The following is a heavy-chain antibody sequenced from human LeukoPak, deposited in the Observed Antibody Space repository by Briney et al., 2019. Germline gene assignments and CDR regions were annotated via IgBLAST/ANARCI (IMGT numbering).Heavy chain of an antibody. J-gene: IGHJ3*02. CDR2: INHSGST. CDR1: GGSFSGYY. V-gene: IGHV4-34*01. CDR3: ARTPYYYDAFDI. Sequence: SETLSLTCAVYGGSFSGYYWSWIRQPPGKGLEWIGEINHSGSTNYNPSLKSRVTISVDTSKNQFSLKLSSVTAADTAVYYCARTPYYYDAFDIWGQGTMVTVPS. D-gene: IGHD3-10*01.